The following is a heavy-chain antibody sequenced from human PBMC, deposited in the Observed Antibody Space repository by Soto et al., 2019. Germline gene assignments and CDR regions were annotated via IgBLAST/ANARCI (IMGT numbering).Heavy chain of an antibody. V-gene: IGHV6-1*01. D-gene: IGHD3-10*01. CDR2: TYYKSGWNN. CDR3: AGVTWFRGMDV. Sequence: SQTIPLTGVLSSDSASSESAACIWIRQSPSRGLEWLGRTYYKSGWNNDYALSVKSRMTINPDTSKNQFSLHLDSVTPEDTAVYFCAGVTWFRGMDVWGQGTPVTVS. J-gene: IGHJ6*02. CDR1: SDSASSESAA.